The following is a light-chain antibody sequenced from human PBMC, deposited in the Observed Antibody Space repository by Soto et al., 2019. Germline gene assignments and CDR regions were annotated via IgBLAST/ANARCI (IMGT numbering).Light chain of an antibody. V-gene: IGKV1-39*01. CDR1: QSISSY. CDR3: QQSYSTPLT. CDR2: AAS. J-gene: IGKJ4*01. Sequence: DIQMTQSPSSLSASVGDRVTITCRASQSISSYLNWYQQKPGEAPKLLIYAASSLQSGVPSRFSGSGSGTDFTLTISSMQTEDFANYYCQQSYSTPLTFGGGTKVDIK.